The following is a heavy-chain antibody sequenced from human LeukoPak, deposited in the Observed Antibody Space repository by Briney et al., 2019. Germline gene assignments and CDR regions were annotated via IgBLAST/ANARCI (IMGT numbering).Heavy chain of an antibody. Sequence: QPGGSLRLSCAASGFTFSSYWMHWVRQAPGKGLVWVSRINSDGSRTTYADSVKGRFTISRDNSKNTLYLQMNSVRAEDTAVYYCARDPGAPDVVFDLWGQGTMVTVSS. J-gene: IGHJ3*01. CDR2: INSDGSRT. D-gene: IGHD7-27*01. V-gene: IGHV3-74*01. CDR3: ARDPGAPDVVFDL. CDR1: GFTFSSYW.